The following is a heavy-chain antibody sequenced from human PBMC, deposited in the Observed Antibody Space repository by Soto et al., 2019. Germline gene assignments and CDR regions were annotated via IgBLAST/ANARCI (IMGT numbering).Heavy chain of an antibody. CDR1: GGSISSYY. D-gene: IGHD3-3*01. CDR2: IYYSGST. Sequence: SETLSLTCTVSGGSISSYYWSWIRQPPGKGLEWIGYIYYSGSTNYNPSLKSRVTISVDTSKNQFSLKLSSMTAADTAVYYCAREHPYYDFWTGYLYGMDVWGQGTTVTVSS. J-gene: IGHJ6*02. V-gene: IGHV4-59*01. CDR3: AREHPYYDFWTGYLYGMDV.